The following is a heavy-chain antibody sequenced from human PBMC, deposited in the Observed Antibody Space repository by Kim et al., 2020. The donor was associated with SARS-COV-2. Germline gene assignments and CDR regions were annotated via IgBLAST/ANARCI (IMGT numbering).Heavy chain of an antibody. D-gene: IGHD3-9*01. CDR1: GFTFSSYA. Sequence: GGSLRLSCAASGFTFSSYAMSWVRQAPGKGLEWVSAISGSGGSTYYADSVKGRFTISRDNSKNTLYLQMNSLRAEDTAVYYCAKCPLLTGYYWVNYWGQGTLVTVSS. J-gene: IGHJ4*02. V-gene: IGHV3-23*01. CDR2: ISGSGGST. CDR3: AKCPLLTGYYWVNY.